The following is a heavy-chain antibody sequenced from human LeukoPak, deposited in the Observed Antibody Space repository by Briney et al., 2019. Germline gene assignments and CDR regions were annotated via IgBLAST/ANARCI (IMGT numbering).Heavy chain of an antibody. CDR1: GFTFGRYW. CDR3: ARIGRDYGDYFDY. V-gene: IGHV3-7*05. CDR2: IKNDGSEK. J-gene: IGHJ4*02. Sequence: GGSLRLSCEASGFTFGRYWMTWLRQARGKGPEWVGNIKNDGSEKDDAVAVQCRFTISRDNARNSLYLQMSSLRAEDTAVYYCARIGRDYGDYFDYWGQGTLVTVSS. D-gene: IGHD4-17*01.